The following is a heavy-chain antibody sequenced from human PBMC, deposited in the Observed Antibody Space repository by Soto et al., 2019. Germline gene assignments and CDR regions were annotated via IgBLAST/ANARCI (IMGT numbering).Heavy chain of an antibody. Sequence: EVQLVESGGGLVQPGGSLRLSCAASGFTVSSNYMSWVRQAPGKGLEWVSGIYSGGSTYYADSVKGRFTISRDNSKNTLYRQMNSLRAEDTAVYYCARDPGSSGDYYYYGMDVWGQGTTVTVSS. CDR2: IYSGGST. J-gene: IGHJ6*02. CDR1: GFTVSSNY. D-gene: IGHD2-15*01. CDR3: ARDPGSSGDYYYYGMDV. V-gene: IGHV3-66*01.